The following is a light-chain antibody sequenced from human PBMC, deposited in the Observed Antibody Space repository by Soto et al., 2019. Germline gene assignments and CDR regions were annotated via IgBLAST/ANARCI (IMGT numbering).Light chain of an antibody. CDR1: QSVSSY. CDR3: QQYNNWPRT. Sequence: ILMTHSPATLSVSAGERAPLSCRASQSVSSYLAWYQQKPGKPPRILIYGASTRDTGIPARFSGSGSGTEFTLSISRLQSEDFSVYYCQQYNNWPRTFGQGTKVDIK. CDR2: GAS. J-gene: IGKJ1*01. V-gene: IGKV3-15*01.